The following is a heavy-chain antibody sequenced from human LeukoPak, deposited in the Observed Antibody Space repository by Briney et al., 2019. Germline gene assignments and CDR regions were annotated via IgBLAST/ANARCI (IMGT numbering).Heavy chain of an antibody. Sequence: GGSLRLSCAASGFTFSSYWMNWVRQAPGKGLEWVSSISSSSSYIYYADSVKGRFTISRDNAKNSLYLQMNSLRAEDTAVYYCAREWGGRGYCSGGSCYAPGYMDVWGKGTTVTVSS. V-gene: IGHV3-21*01. J-gene: IGHJ6*03. D-gene: IGHD2-15*01. CDR3: AREWGGRGYCSGGSCYAPGYMDV. CDR1: GFTFSSYW. CDR2: ISSSSSYI.